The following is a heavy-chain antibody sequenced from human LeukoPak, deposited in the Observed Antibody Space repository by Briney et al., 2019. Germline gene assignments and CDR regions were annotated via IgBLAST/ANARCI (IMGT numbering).Heavy chain of an antibody. Sequence: GGSLRLSCAASGFTFSSYAMSWVRQTPGKGLEWVSGIDPSGGGTYYADSVKGRFTISRDNSKNTLYLQMNSQRAEDTAAYYCAKISPLDYGGKPWALDIWGQGTMVTVSS. V-gene: IGHV3-23*01. CDR3: AKISPLDYGGKPWALDI. D-gene: IGHD4-23*01. CDR1: GFTFSSYA. CDR2: IDPSGGGT. J-gene: IGHJ3*02.